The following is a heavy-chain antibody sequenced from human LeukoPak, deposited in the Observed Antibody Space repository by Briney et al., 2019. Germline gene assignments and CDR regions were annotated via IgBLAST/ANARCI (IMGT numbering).Heavy chain of an antibody. CDR3: ARDDPPAVDAFDI. V-gene: IGHV3-30*02. D-gene: IGHD6-25*01. CDR1: GFTFSSYG. CDR2: IRYDGSNK. Sequence: GGSLRLSCAASGFTFSSYGMHWVRQAPGKGLEWVAFIRYDGSNKDYADSVKGRFTISRDNSKNTLYLQMNSLRPEDTAVYYCARDDPPAVDAFDIWGQGTMVTVSS. J-gene: IGHJ3*02.